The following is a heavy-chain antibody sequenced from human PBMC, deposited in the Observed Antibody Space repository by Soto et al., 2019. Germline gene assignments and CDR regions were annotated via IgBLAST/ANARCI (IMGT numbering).Heavy chain of an antibody. J-gene: IGHJ6*02. V-gene: IGHV1-69*12. CDR3: ARYSSSSHSYYYYGMDV. Sequence: QVQLVQSGAEVKKPGSSVKVSCKASGGTFSSYAISWVRQAPGQGLEWMGGIIPIFGTANYAQKFQGRVTITADESTSTAYMKLSSLRSEDTAVYYCARYSSSSHSYYYYGMDVWGQGTTVTVSS. CDR1: GGTFSSYA. D-gene: IGHD6-6*01. CDR2: IIPIFGTA.